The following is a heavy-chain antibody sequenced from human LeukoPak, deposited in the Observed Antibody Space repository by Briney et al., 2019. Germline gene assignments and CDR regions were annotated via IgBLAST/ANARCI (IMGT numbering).Heavy chain of an antibody. CDR1: GFDFNIYE. D-gene: IGHD4/OR15-4a*01. CDR3: ARDSLHNYGGTGYGYYFDY. J-gene: IGHJ4*02. V-gene: IGHV3-48*03. Sequence: GGSLRLSCAASGFDFNIYEMIWVRQAPGKEPEWISYISGSGSLVYYADSVKGRFTVSRDNAQKSLFLQMNGLRVEDTAMYYCARDSLHNYGGTGYGYYFDYWGQGTPVTVSS. CDR2: ISGSGSLV.